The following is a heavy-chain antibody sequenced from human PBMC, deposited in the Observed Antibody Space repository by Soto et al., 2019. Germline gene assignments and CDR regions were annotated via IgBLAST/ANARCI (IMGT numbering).Heavy chain of an antibody. CDR3: ARDLKAYCGGDCYSLYYYSGMDV. CDR1: GGTFSSYT. D-gene: IGHD2-21*02. V-gene: IGHV1-69*08. CDR2: IIPILGIA. Sequence: QVQLVQSGAEVKKPGSSVKVSCKASGGTFSSYTISWVRQAPGQGLEWMGRIIPILGIANYAQKFQGRVTITADKSTSTAYMELSSLRSEDTAVYYCARDLKAYCGGDCYSLYYYSGMDVWGQGTTVTVSS. J-gene: IGHJ6*02.